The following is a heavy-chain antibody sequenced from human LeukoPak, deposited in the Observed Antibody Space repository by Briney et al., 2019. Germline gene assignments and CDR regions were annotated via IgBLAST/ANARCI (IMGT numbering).Heavy chain of an antibody. D-gene: IGHD4-17*01. CDR2: VSYSGST. CDR3: VREGRTGDYEGY. J-gene: IGHJ4*02. CDR1: GGSLNSYY. V-gene: IGHV4-4*07. Sequence: PSETLSLTGSVSGGSLNSYYWSWIRQPAGKGLEWIGRVSYSGSTNFNPSLRSRATMSVDMTKNQFSLTLTAVTAADTAVYYCVREGRTGDYEGYWGPGKLVTVSS.